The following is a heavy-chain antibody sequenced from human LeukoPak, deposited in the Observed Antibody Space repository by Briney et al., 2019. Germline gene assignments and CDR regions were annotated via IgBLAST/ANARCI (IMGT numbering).Heavy chain of an antibody. CDR2: ISGSGGST. J-gene: IGHJ6*03. Sequence: PGGSLRLSCAASGFTLSNYAMSWVRQAPGKGLEWVSAISGSGGSTHYADSVKGRFTISRDNSKSTLYLQMNSLRAEDTAVYYCAKVTTYYGSGSYYNYYYYYMDVWGKGTTVTISS. D-gene: IGHD3-10*01. V-gene: IGHV3-23*01. CDR1: GFTLSNYA. CDR3: AKVTTYYGSGSYYNYYYYYMDV.